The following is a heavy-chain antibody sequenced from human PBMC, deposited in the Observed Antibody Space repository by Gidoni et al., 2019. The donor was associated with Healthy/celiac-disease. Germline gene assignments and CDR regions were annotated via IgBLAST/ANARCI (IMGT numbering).Heavy chain of an antibody. J-gene: IGHJ4*02. CDR1: GYTFTSYY. V-gene: IGHV1-46*01. D-gene: IGHD6-13*01. Sequence: QVQLGQSGAEGKKPGASVKVSCKASGYTFTSYYMHWVRQAPGQGLEWMGIINPSGGSTSYAQKFQGRVTMTRDTSTSTVYMELSSLRSEDTAVYYCARVRYSSSWYSSADFDYWGQGTLVTVSS. CDR2: INPSGGST. CDR3: ARVRYSSSWYSSADFDY.